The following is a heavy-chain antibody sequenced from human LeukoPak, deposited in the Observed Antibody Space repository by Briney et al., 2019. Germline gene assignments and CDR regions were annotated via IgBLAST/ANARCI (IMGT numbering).Heavy chain of an antibody. V-gene: IGHV4-4*07. Sequence: SETLSLTCTVSGDSISTYYWSWIRQPAGKGLEWIGRIYSSESTNYNPSLKSRVTMSADRSKSQFSLKLNSVTAADTAVYYCARAYSSSWYWNWFDPWGQGTLVTVSS. J-gene: IGHJ5*02. D-gene: IGHD6-13*01. CDR1: GDSISTYY. CDR2: IYSSEST. CDR3: ARAYSSSWYWNWFDP.